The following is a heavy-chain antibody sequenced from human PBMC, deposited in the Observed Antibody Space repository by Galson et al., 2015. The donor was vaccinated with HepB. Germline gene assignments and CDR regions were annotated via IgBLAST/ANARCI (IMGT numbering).Heavy chain of an antibody. Sequence: SLRLSCAASGFTFSSYWMSWVRQAPGKGLEWVANIKQDGSEKYYVDSVKGRFTISRDNAKNSLYLQMNSLRAEDTAVYYCAREKIVELASDYYYYMDVWGKGTTVTVSS. V-gene: IGHV3-7*01. CDR2: IKQDGSEK. CDR1: GFTFSSYW. D-gene: IGHD1-26*01. CDR3: AREKIVELASDYYYYMDV. J-gene: IGHJ6*03.